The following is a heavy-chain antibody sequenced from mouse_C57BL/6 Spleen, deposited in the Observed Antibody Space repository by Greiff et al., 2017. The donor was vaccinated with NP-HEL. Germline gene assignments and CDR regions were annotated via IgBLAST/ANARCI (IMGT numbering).Heavy chain of an antibody. J-gene: IGHJ2*01. D-gene: IGHD2-5*01. CDR3: ARRYSNYYFDY. V-gene: IGHV1-81*01. CDR2: IYPRSGNT. Sequence: VKLKQSGAELARPGASVKLSCKASGYTFTSYGISWVKQRTGQGLEWIGEIYPRSGNTYYNEKFKGKATLTADKSSSTAYMELRSLTSEDSAVYFCARRYSNYYFDYWGQGTTLTVSS. CDR1: GYTFTSYG.